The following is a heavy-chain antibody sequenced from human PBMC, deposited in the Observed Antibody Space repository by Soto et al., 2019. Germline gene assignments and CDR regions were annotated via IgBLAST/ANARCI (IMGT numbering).Heavy chain of an antibody. J-gene: IGHJ5*02. Sequence: QVQLVQSGAEVKKPGASLKVSCKASGYTCRSYEIHWVRQAPGQRLVWIGRISVGSGVTKYSQMFQGRVTITSDTSASTAYMELSSLRSEDTAVYFCARFPSYTGGWYYDSWGQGTLVTVSS. CDR3: ARFPSYTGGWYYDS. D-gene: IGHD3-16*01. CDR1: GYTCRSYE. V-gene: IGHV1-3*01. CDR2: ISVGSGVT.